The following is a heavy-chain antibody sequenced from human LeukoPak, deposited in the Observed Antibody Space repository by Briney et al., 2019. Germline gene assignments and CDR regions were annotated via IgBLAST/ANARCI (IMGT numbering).Heavy chain of an antibody. CDR2: ISSSSSYI. D-gene: IGHD1-26*01. CDR1: GFTFSSYS. Sequence: GGSLRLSCAASGFTFSSYSMNWVRQAPGKGLEWVSSISSSSSYIYYADSVKGRFTISRDNAKNSLYLQMNSLRAEDTAVYYCARDLGKELTFDYWGQGTLVTVSS. J-gene: IGHJ4*02. CDR3: ARDLGKELTFDY. V-gene: IGHV3-21*01.